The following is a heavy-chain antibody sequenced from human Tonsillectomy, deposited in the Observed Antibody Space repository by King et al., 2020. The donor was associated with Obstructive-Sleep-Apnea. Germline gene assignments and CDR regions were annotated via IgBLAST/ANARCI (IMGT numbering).Heavy chain of an antibody. CDR3: ARVRVAAMVRGGGNYYYGMDV. CDR2: IYYSGST. CDR1: GGSISSYY. J-gene: IGHJ6*02. V-gene: IGHV4-59*01. Sequence: VPLQESGPGLVKPSETLSLTCTVSGGSISSYYWSWIRQPPGKGLEWIGYIYYSGSTNYNPSLKSRVTISVDTSKNQFSLKLSSVTAADTAVYYCARVRVAAMVRGGGNYYYGMDVWGQGTTVTVSS. D-gene: IGHD3-10*01.